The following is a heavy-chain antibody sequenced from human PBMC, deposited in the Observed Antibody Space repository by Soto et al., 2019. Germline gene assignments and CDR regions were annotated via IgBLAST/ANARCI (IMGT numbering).Heavy chain of an antibody. CDR2: IFPGDPDT. CDR3: AAGYSTGLDAFDI. Sequence: GESLKISCKGSGYNFANFWIGWVRQMPGKGLEWMGMIFPGDPDTKNSPSLEGQITMSVDKSDSSAYLQWRSLKASDTAIYYCAAGYSTGLDAFDIWGQGTMVTVS. CDR1: GYNFANFW. D-gene: IGHD2-8*02. J-gene: IGHJ3*02. V-gene: IGHV5-51*01.